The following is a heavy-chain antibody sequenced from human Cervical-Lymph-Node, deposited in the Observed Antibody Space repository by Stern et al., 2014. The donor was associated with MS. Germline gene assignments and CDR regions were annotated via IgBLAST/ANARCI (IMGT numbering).Heavy chain of an antibody. CDR2: INPSGAT. J-gene: IGHJ6*02. CDR1: EYTHNNYL. D-gene: IGHD2-15*01. CDR3: AVRYCSGGRCYSVPDV. V-gene: IGHV1-46*02. Sequence: QVQLVQSGSEVKKPGASVKVSCKASEYTHNNYLIHWVRQAPGQRPAWMCVINPSGATNYAQKVQDRVTMTTDASTSTFYMELSRLRSEDTAVYYCAVRYCSGGRCYSVPDVWGQGTTVIVSS.